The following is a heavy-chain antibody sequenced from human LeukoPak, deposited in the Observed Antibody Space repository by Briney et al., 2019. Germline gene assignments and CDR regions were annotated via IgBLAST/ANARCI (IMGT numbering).Heavy chain of an antibody. CDR3: ARGGYYDILTGYFY. CDR2: IKQDGSEK. D-gene: IGHD3-9*01. CDR1: GFTFSSYW. J-gene: IGHJ4*02. Sequence: PGGSLRLSCAASGFTFSSYWMSWVRQAPGKGLEWVANIKQDGSEKYYVDSVKGRFTISRDNAKNSLYLQMNSLRAEDTAVYYCARGGYYDILTGYFYWGQGTLVTVSS. V-gene: IGHV3-7*01.